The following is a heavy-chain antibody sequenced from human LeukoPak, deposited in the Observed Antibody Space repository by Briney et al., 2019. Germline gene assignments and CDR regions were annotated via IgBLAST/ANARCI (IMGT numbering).Heavy chain of an antibody. CDR2: INHSGST. V-gene: IGHV4-34*01. CDR1: GGSLSGYY. J-gene: IGHJ4*02. D-gene: IGHD3-22*01. CDR3: ARAVRYYDSSGYYSPRYYFDY. Sequence: SETLSLTCAVYGGSLSGYYWSWIRQAPGKGLEWIGEINHSGSTNYNPSLKSRVTISVDTSKKQFSLKLSSVTAADTAVYYCARAVRYYDSSGYYSPRYYFDYWGQGTLVTVSS.